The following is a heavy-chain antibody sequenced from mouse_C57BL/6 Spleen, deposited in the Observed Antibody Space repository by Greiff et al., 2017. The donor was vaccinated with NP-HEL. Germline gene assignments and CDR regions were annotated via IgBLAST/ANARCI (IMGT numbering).Heavy chain of an antibody. J-gene: IGHJ3*01. Sequence: EVKLMESGGGLVKPGGSLKLSCAASGFTFSSYAMSWVRQTPEKRLEWVATISDGGSYTYYPDNVKGRFTISRDNAKNNLYLQMSHLKSEDTAMYYCARDYGDFDYWGQGTLVTVSA. CDR1: GFTFSSYA. CDR2: ISDGGSYT. CDR3: ARDYGDFDY. V-gene: IGHV5-4*01. D-gene: IGHD2-13*01.